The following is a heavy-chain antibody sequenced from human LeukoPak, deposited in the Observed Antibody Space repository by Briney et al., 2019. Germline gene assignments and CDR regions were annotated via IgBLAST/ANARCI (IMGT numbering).Heavy chain of an antibody. CDR2: ISSTGGST. CDR1: GFTFSSYA. V-gene: IGHV3-23*01. D-gene: IGHD6-19*01. CDR3: ARGHSSLDP. J-gene: IGHJ5*02. Sequence: GGSLRLSCAASGFTFSSYAMSWVRQAPGKGLEWVSGISSTGGSTYYADSVKGRFTISRDNSKNTLYLHMNSLTAEDTAVYYCARGHSSLDPWGQGTLVTVSS.